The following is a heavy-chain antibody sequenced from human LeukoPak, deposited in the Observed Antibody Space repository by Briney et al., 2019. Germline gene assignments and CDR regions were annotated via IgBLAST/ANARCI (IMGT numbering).Heavy chain of an antibody. D-gene: IGHD3-10*01. CDR3: ARDHFGWFDP. V-gene: IGHV3-21*01. CDR2: ISSSSSYI. J-gene: IGHJ5*02. CDR1: GFTFDDYG. Sequence: PGGSLRLSCAASGFTFDDYGMSWVRQAPGKGLEWVSSISSSSSYIYYADSVKGRFTISRDNAKNSLYLQMNSLRAEDTAVYYCARDHFGWFDPWGQGTLVTVSS.